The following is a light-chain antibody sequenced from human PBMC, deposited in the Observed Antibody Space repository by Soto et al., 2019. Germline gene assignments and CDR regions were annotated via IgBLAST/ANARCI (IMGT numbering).Light chain of an antibody. CDR1: SSDVGVYNY. CDR3: CSYAGSYTFV. J-gene: IGLJ1*01. CDR2: DVS. V-gene: IGLV2-11*01. Sequence: QSALTQPRSVSGSPGQSVTISCTGTSSDVGVYNYVSWYQQYPGKAPKIMIYDVSKRPSGIPDRFSGSKSDNTASLTISWLQAEDEADYYCCSYAGSYTFVFRIGTKV.